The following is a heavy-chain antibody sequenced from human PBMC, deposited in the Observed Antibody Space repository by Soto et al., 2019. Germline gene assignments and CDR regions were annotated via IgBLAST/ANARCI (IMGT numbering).Heavy chain of an antibody. Sequence: ASVKVSCKASGYPFTDYYMHWVRQAPGRRPEWMGWVNPNNGDTHFVQKLQGRVTMTTDTPISTGYMELTRLTSDDTALYYCTRRPMWRPPLIKDYGMDVWGQGTTVTVSS. D-gene: IGHD3-16*01. V-gene: IGHV1-2*02. J-gene: IGHJ6*02. CDR2: VNPNNGDT. CDR3: TRRPMWRPPLIKDYGMDV. CDR1: GYPFTDYY.